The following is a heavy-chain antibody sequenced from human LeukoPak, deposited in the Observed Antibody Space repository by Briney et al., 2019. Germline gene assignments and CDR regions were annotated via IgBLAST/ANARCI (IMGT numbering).Heavy chain of an antibody. V-gene: IGHV3-23*01. J-gene: IGHJ4*02. Sequence: GGSLRLSCAASGFTFSSSALNWVRQAPGKGLEWVAGISGSGGTTYYADSVKGRFTISRDNSKNMIHLQLNSLSADDTAVYYCARDRQSYNYGSGSQPLYYFDYWGQGTLVTLSS. CDR3: ARDRQSYNYGSGSQPLYYFDY. CDR2: ISGSGGTT. CDR1: GFTFSSSA. D-gene: IGHD3-10*01.